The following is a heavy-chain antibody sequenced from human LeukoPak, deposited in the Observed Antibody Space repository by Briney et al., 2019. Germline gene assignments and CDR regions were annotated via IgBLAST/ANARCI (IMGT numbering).Heavy chain of an antibody. Sequence: PGGSLRLSCAASGFTFSNYWMNWVRQAPGKGLEWIGYIYYRGSTYYNPSLKSRVTISVDTSKNQFSLKLSSVTAADTAVYYCARDTEYYYDSSGSETYFDYWGQGTLVTVSS. J-gene: IGHJ4*02. CDR3: ARDTEYYYDSSGSETYFDY. V-gene: IGHV4-59*06. CDR1: GFTFSNYW. D-gene: IGHD3-22*01. CDR2: IYYRGST.